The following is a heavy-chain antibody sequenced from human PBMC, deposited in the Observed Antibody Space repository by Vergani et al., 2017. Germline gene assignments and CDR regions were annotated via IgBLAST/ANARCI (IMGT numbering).Heavy chain of an antibody. J-gene: IGHJ6*03. CDR1: GGTFSSYA. CDR2: IIPIFGTA. D-gene: IGHD6-6*01. CDR3: AKESSSGPXRRGLRPGYYMDV. V-gene: IGHV1-69*12. Sequence: QVQLVQSGAEVKKPGSSVKVSCKASGGTFSSYAISWVRQAPGQGLEWMGGIIPIFGTANYAQKFQGRVTITADEPTSTVFMELSSLTYEDTAVYYCAKESSSGPXRRGLRPGYYMDVWGKGTTVTVSS.